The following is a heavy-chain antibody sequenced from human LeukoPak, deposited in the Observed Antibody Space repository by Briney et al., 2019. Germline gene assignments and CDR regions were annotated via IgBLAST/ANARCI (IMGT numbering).Heavy chain of an antibody. CDR1: GSTFSSYS. J-gene: IGHJ6*04. V-gene: IGHV3-21*01. CDR3: ARSPINYYDREMDV. CDR2: ISSSSSYI. D-gene: IGHD3-22*01. Sequence: GGSLRLSCAASGSTFSSYSMNWVRQAPGKGLEWVSSISSSSSYIYYADSVKGRFTISRDNAKNSLYLQMNSLRAEDTAVYYCARSPINYYDREMDVWGKGTTVTVSS.